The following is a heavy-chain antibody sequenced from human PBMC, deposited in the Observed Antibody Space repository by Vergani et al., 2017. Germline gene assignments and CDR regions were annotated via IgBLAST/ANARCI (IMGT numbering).Heavy chain of an antibody. D-gene: IGHD5-24*01. Sequence: QVQLVQSGAEVKEPGASVRVSCKASGYTFTGYHIHWVRQAPGQGLQWMGWINSNNGDTHYAQKFQGRVTVTRDTSIITAYMELSRLRSDDTAVYYCAGNRDDFRRAYFQHWGQGTLVTVSS. CDR1: GYTFTGYH. J-gene: IGHJ1*01. CDR2: INSNNGDT. V-gene: IGHV1-2*02. CDR3: AGNRDDFRRAYFQH.